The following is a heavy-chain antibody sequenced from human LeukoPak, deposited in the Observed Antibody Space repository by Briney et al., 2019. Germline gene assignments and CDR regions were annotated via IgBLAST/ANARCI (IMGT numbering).Heavy chain of an antibody. D-gene: IGHD5-18*01. J-gene: IGHJ1*01. CDR3: AKDLEGYSYVEYFQH. Sequence: GGSLRLSCAASGFTFSSYWMSWVRQAPGKGLEWVANIKQDGSEKYYVDSVKGRFTISRDNAKNSLYLQMNSLRAEDTAVYYCAKDLEGYSYVEYFQHWGQGTLVTVSS. V-gene: IGHV3-7*03. CDR2: IKQDGSEK. CDR1: GFTFSSYW.